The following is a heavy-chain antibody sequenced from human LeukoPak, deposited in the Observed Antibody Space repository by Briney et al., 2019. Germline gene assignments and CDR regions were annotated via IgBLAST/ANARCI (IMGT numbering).Heavy chain of an antibody. CDR2: ICDSGRTT. CDR1: GFTFSDYY. J-gene: IGHJ4*02. Sequence: AGGSLRLSCAASGFTFSDYYMSWIRQAPRKGLEWVSYICDSGRTTYYADSVKGRFTISRDNAKNSVYLQMNNLRAEDTAVYYCARDRLGDYDHSGYYDKWGQGTLVTVSS. V-gene: IGHV3-11*01. D-gene: IGHD3-22*01. CDR3: ARDRLGDYDHSGYYDK.